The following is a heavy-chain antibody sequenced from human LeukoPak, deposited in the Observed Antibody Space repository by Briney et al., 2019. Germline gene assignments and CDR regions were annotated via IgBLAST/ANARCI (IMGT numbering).Heavy chain of an antibody. CDR2: IKQDGSEK. J-gene: IGHJ6*04. V-gene: IGHV3-7*01. D-gene: IGHD2-2*01. CDR3: ARDMVDVVVPAAIVDV. Sequence: PGGSLRLSCAASGFTFSSYWMSWVRQAPGKGLEWVANIKQDGSEKYYVDSVKGRFTISRDNAKNSLYLQMNSLRAEDTAVYYCARDMVDVVVPAAIVDVWGKGTTATISS. CDR1: GFTFSSYW.